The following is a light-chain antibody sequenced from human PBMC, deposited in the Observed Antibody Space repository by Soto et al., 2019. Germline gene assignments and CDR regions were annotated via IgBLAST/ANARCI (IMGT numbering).Light chain of an antibody. CDR1: SSDVGGYNY. V-gene: IGLV2-8*01. J-gene: IGLJ2*01. CDR3: SSYGGTNSLQG. Sequence: QSALTQPPSASGSPGQSVTISCTGTSSDVGGYNYVSWYQQHPGKAPKAMMYEVSTRPSGVPDRFSGSKSGNTASLTVSGIQAEDEADYYCSSYGGTNSLQGFGGGTKLTVL. CDR2: EVS.